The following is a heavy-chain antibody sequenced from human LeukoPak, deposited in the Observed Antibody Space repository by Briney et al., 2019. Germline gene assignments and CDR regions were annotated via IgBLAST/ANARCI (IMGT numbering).Heavy chain of an antibody. Sequence: PSETLSLTCTVSGGSISSGGYSWSWIRQPPGKGLEWIGYIYHSGSTYYNPSLKSRVTISVDRSKNQFSLKLSSVTAADTAVYYCARARSYGMDVWGQGTTVTVSS. CDR3: ARARSYGMDV. V-gene: IGHV4-30-2*01. J-gene: IGHJ6*02. CDR2: IYHSGST. CDR1: GGSISSGGYS.